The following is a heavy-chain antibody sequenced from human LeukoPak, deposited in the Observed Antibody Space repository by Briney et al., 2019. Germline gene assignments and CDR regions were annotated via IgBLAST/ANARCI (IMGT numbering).Heavy chain of an antibody. D-gene: IGHD4-11*01. CDR2: INHSGST. CDR1: GGSFSGYY. Sequence: SETLSLTCAVYGGSFSGYYWSWIRQPPGKGLEWIGEINHSGSTNYNPSLKSRVTISVDTSKNQFSLKLSSVTAADTAVYYCARGPLFLQSYFDYWGQGTLVTASS. CDR3: ARGPLFLQSYFDY. V-gene: IGHV4-34*01. J-gene: IGHJ4*02.